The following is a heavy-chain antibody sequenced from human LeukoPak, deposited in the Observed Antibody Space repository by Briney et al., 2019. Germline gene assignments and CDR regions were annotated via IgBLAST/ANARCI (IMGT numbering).Heavy chain of an antibody. CDR1: GGSISSRDYY. D-gene: IGHD3-22*01. CDR2: IYYSGST. J-gene: IGHJ4*02. Sequence: SQTLSLTCTVSGGSISSRDYYWTCIRLPPGKGLECLGYIYYSGSTYYNPSLKSRVTISVDTSKHQFSLKLSSVTAADTAVYYCARENYYDSSGYFLFDYWGQGTLVTVSS. CDR3: ARENYYDSSGYFLFDY. V-gene: IGHV4-30-4*08.